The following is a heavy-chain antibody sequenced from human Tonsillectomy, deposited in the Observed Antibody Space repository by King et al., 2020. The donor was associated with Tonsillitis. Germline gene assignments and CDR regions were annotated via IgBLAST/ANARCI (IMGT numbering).Heavy chain of an antibody. V-gene: IGHV4-59*01. CDR1: GGSISSYY. CDR2: INYSGST. J-gene: IGHJ4*02. D-gene: IGHD6-13*01. CDR3: ARVDSDSSSWYYFDY. Sequence: QLQESGPGLVKPSETLSLTCTVSGGSISSYYWSGIRHPPGKGLEWSGYINYSGSTNYNPSLKSLGTISVDTSKNQCSLKRSSVTAADTAVYYCARVDSDSSSWYYFDYWGQGTLVTVSS.